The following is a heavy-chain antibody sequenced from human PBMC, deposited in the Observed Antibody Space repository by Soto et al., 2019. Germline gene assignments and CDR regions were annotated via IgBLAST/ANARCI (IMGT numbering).Heavy chain of an antibody. Sequence: SETLSLTCTVSGGSISSSSYYWGWIRQPPGKGLEWIGSIYYSGSTYYNPSLKSRVTISVDTSKNQFSLKLSSATAADTAVYYCARPATVTTFNWYFDLWGRGTLVTVSS. CDR1: GGSISSSSYY. V-gene: IGHV4-39*01. CDR2: IYYSGST. CDR3: ARPATVTTFNWYFDL. J-gene: IGHJ2*01. D-gene: IGHD4-17*01.